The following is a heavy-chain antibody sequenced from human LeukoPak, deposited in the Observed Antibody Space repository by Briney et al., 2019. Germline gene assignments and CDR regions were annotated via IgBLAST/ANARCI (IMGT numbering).Heavy chain of an antibody. D-gene: IGHD3-22*01. V-gene: IGHV4-34*01. CDR3: ARAHKYYYDSNGYYHYYFDY. CDR2: INHSGNT. Sequence: PSETLSLTCAVYGGSFSGYYWSWIRQPPGKGLEWMGEINHSGNTNYNPSLKSRVNISVDASKNQFSLKLSCATAADTAVYYCARAHKYYYDSNGYYHYYFDYWGQGTLVTVSS. CDR1: GGSFSGYY. J-gene: IGHJ4*02.